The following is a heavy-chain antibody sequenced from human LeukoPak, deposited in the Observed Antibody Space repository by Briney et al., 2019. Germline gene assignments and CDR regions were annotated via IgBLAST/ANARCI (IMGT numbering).Heavy chain of an antibody. CDR2: ISSSSSTI. CDR3: ARDDSGSYPDY. V-gene: IGHV3-48*01. J-gene: IGHJ4*02. CDR1: GFTFSSYS. Sequence: GGSLRLSCAASGFTFSSYSMNWVRQAPGKGLEWVSYISSSSSTIYYADSVKGRFTISRDNAKNSLYLQMNSLRAEDTAVYYCARDDSGSYPDYWGQGTLVTVSS. D-gene: IGHD1-26*01.